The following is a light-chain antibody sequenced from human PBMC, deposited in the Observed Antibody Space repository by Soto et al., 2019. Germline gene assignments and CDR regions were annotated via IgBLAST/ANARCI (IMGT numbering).Light chain of an antibody. Sequence: DIQMTHAPSSVSASVGDRVTSTCRASQGISSRLAWYQQKSGKAPNLLIYAASNLQSGVPSRFSGSGSGTDFTLTISSLQPEDSATYYCQKTNSFPINCGQGTRREIK. V-gene: IGKV1-12*01. CDR3: QKTNSFPIN. J-gene: IGKJ5*01. CDR2: AAS. CDR1: QGISSR.